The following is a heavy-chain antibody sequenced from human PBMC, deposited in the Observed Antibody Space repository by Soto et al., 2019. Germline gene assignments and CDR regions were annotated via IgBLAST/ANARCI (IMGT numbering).Heavy chain of an antibody. J-gene: IGHJ4*02. D-gene: IGHD6-13*01. V-gene: IGHV4-39*07. Sequence: SGTLSLTCTVSGGSISRRSYYWGWIRQPPGNGLEWIGSIYYSGSTYYNPSLKSRVTISVDTSKNQFSLKLSSVTAADTAVYYCAREGYSSSWPLDYWGQGTLVTVSS. CDR3: AREGYSSSWPLDY. CDR2: IYYSGST. CDR1: GGSISRRSYY.